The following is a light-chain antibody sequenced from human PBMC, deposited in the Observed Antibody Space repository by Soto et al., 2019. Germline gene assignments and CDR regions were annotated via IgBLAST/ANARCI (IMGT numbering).Light chain of an antibody. V-gene: IGLV2-14*03. CDR1: SSDVGGYNY. CDR2: DVS. Sequence: QSVLTQPASVSGSPGQSITISCTGTSSDVGGYNYVSWYQHHPGKAPKLIIYDVSNRPSGVSNRFSGSKSGNTASLTLSGLQPEDEADYYCSSYTTSTSRQIVFGIGTKLTPL. CDR3: SSYTTSTSRQIV. J-gene: IGLJ1*01.